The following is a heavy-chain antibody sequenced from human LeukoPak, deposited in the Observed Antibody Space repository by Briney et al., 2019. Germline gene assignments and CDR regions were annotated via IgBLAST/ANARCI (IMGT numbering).Heavy chain of an antibody. V-gene: IGHV4-34*01. J-gene: IGHJ6*03. CDR2: INHSGST. Sequence: PSETLSLTCAVYGGSFSGYYWSWIRQPPGKGLEWIGEINHSGSTNYNPSLKSRVTISVDTSKNQFSLKLSSVTAADTAVYYCATVTIFGDYYYMDVWGKGATVTVSS. CDR3: ATVTIFGDYYYMDV. D-gene: IGHD3-3*01. CDR1: GGSFSGYY.